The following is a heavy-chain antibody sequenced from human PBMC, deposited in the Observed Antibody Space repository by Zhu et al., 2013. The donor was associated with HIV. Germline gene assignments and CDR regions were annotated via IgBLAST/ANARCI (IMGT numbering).Heavy chain of an antibody. V-gene: IGHV1-2*04. CDR1: GYTFTGYY. CDR3: ARDQTAGVNDSSGYLPGDY. J-gene: IGHJ4*02. CDR2: INPNSGGT. D-gene: IGHD3-22*01. Sequence: QVQLVQSGAEVKKPGASVKVSCKASGYTFTGYYMHWVRQAPGQGLEWMGWINPNSGGTNYAQKFQGWVTMTRDTSISTAYMELSRLRSDDTAVYYCARDQTAGVNDSSGYLPGDYWGQGTLVTVSS.